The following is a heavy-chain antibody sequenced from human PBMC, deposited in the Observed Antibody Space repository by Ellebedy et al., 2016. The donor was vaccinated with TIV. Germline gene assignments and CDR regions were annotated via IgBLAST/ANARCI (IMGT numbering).Heavy chain of an antibody. CDR2: IYYSGST. V-gene: IGHV4-59*01. CDR3: ARVFGYSYVQFDY. D-gene: IGHD5-18*01. J-gene: IGHJ4*02. CDR1: GGSITNYI. Sequence: SETLSLTCTVSGGSITNYIWSWIRQAPGKGLEWIGYIYYSGSTNYNPSLKSRVTISVDSSKNQFSLKVTSVTAADTAVYSCARVFGYSYVQFDYWGQGALVTVSS.